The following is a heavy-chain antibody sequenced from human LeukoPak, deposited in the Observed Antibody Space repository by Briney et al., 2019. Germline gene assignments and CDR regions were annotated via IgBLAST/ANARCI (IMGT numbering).Heavy chain of an antibody. D-gene: IGHD1-26*01. V-gene: IGHV3-23*01. CDR1: GFTFSSYA. CDR3: AKDTRYSGSYYFVFDY. CDR2: ISGSGGST. J-gene: IGHJ4*02. Sequence: GGSLRLSSAASGFTFSSYAMSWVRQAPGKGLEWVSAISGSGGSTYYADSVKGRFTISRDNSKNTLYLQMNSLRAEDTAVYYCAKDTRYSGSYYFVFDYWGQGTLVTVSS.